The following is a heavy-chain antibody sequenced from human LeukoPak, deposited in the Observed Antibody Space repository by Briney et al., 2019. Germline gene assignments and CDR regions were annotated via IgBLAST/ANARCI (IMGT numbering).Heavy chain of an antibody. D-gene: IGHD6-13*01. CDR1: GGSISSYY. Sequence: SETLSLTCTVSGGSISSYYWSWIRQPPGKGLEWIGYIYYSGSTNYNPPLKSRVTISVDTSKNQFSLKLSSVTAADTAVYYCARESHGSSWYVRANWFDPWGQGTLVTVSS. J-gene: IGHJ5*02. CDR2: IYYSGST. CDR3: ARESHGSSWYVRANWFDP. V-gene: IGHV4-59*01.